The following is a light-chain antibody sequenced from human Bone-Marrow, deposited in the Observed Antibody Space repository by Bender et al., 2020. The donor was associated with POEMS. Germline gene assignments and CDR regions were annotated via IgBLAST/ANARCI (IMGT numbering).Light chain of an antibody. CDR2: DAT. CDR3: ASYAGRTYV. V-gene: IGLV2-14*03. J-gene: IGLJ1*01. Sequence: QSALTQPASVSGSPGQSSTISCTGISSDGGIYTYVSWYKQHPCTVTKLLIYDATNRPSGVSNRFSGSKSGNTSSLTISGLQGEDEGDYYCASYAGRTYVFGTGTTVTVL. CDR1: SSDGGIYTY.